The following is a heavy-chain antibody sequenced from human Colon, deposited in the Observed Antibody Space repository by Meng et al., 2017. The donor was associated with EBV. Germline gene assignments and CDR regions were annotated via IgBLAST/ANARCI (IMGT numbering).Heavy chain of an antibody. J-gene: IGHJ4*02. V-gene: IGHV3-23*01. CDR2: ISSTGDSA. CDR3: AKRALMNTDKYFDY. Sequence: EVQLLESGGGLVRPGGSLSLSCAASGFTFNNYAMSWVRQAPGKVLEWVSSISSTGDSAYYADSVKGRFTISRDNSKNTLFLQMNSLRAEDTAVYYCAKRALMNTDKYFDYWGQGTLVTVSS. CDR1: GFTFNNYA. D-gene: IGHD3-16*01.